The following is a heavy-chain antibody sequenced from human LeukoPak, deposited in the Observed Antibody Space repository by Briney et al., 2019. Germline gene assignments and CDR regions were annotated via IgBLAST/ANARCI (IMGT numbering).Heavy chain of an antibody. Sequence: GGSLRLSCAASGFTFDEYDMSWVRQAPGKGLEWVSNINWNGGSTGYADSVKGRFTISRDNAKNSLYLQMNSLRAEDTALYYCARGLWFPFGIVVAPFDYWGQGTLVTVSS. J-gene: IGHJ4*02. CDR2: INWNGGST. CDR3: ARGLWFPFGIVVAPFDY. CDR1: GFTFDEYD. D-gene: IGHD3-22*01. V-gene: IGHV3-20*04.